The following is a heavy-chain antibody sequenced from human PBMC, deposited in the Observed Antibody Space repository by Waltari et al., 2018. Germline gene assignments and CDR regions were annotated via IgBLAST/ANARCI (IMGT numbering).Heavy chain of an antibody. Sequence: QVQLVKSGAEVKKPGASVKVSCKASGYTFTSYGISWVRQAPGQGLEWMGWISAYNGNTNYAQKLQGRVTMTTDTSTSTAYMELRSLRSDDTAVYYCARSKQGDGYKYYFDYWGQGTLVTVSS. J-gene: IGHJ4*02. CDR2: ISAYNGNT. CDR1: GYTFTSYG. D-gene: IGHD5-12*01. V-gene: IGHV1-18*01. CDR3: ARSKQGDGYKYYFDY.